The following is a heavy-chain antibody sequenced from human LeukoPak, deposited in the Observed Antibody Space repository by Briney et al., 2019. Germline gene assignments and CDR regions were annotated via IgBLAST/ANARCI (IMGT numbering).Heavy chain of an antibody. J-gene: IGHJ4*02. V-gene: IGHV4-59*01. CDR2: IYYSGST. D-gene: IGHD3-9*01. CDR1: GGSISCYY. CDR3: ARGEYYDILTGYYSYFDY. Sequence: PSETLSLTCTVSGGSISCYYWSWIRQPPGKGLEWIGYIYYSGSTNYNPSLKSRVTISVDTSKNQFSLKLSSVTAADTAVYYCARGEYYDILTGYYSYFDYWGQGTLVTVSS.